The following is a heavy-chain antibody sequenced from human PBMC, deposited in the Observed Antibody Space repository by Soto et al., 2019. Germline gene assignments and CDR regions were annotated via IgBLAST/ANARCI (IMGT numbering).Heavy chain of an antibody. J-gene: IGHJ4*02. Sequence: GGSLRLSCAASGLTFSSYGMHWVRQAPGKGLEWVAVIWYDGSNKYYADSVKGRFTISRDNSKNTLYLQMNSLRAEDTAVYYCANSGGYCSSTGCRYDYWGQGTLVTVSS. CDR1: GLTFSSYG. CDR2: IWYDGSNK. CDR3: ANSGGYCSSTGCRYDY. V-gene: IGHV3-33*06. D-gene: IGHD2-2*01.